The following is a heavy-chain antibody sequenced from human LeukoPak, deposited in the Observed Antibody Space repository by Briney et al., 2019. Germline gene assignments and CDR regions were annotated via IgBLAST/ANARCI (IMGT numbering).Heavy chain of an antibody. J-gene: IGHJ5*02. Sequence: PSETLSLTCTVPGGSISSYYWSWIRQPPGKGLEWMGYIYYSGSTNYNPSLKSRVTISVDTSKNQFSLKLSSVTAADTAVYYCARGGIAVAGTIWFDPWGQGTLVTVSS. CDR2: IYYSGST. CDR1: GGSISSYY. V-gene: IGHV4-59*01. CDR3: ARGGIAVAGTIWFDP. D-gene: IGHD6-19*01.